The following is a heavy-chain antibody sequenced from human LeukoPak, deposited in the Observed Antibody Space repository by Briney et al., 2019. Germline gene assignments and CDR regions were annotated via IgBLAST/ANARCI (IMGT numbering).Heavy chain of an antibody. CDR3: ARDSRANLNGMDV. J-gene: IGHJ6*02. CDR1: GLSLSSNF. Sequence: PGGSLRLSCAATGLSLSSNFMSWVRQAPGKGLEWVSVIYSGGSTYYADSVKGRFTISRDNSKNTLYLQMNSLRAEDTAVYYCARDSRANLNGMDVWGQGTTVTVSS. CDR2: IYSGGST. V-gene: IGHV3-53*01. D-gene: IGHD4/OR15-4a*01.